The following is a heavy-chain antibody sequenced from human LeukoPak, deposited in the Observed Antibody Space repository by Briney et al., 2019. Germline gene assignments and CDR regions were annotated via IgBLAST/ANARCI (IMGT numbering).Heavy chain of an antibody. D-gene: IGHD1-26*01. CDR3: VKVRGRARVGYFDY. J-gene: IGHJ4*02. Sequence: GGSLRLSCAASGFTFSTYWMHWVRQPPGKGLVWVSSMNSDVTRTRYAESVKGRFSISRDNAKNTLYLQMNSLRVEDTAIYYCVKVRGRARVGYFDYWGQGTLVTVSS. V-gene: IGHV3-74*01. CDR1: GFTFSTYW. CDR2: MNSDVTRT.